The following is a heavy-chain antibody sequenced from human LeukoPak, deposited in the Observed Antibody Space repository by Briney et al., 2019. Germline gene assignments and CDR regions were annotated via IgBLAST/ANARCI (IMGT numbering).Heavy chain of an antibody. V-gene: IGHV1-8*01. CDR3: ARENRIQLWSD. CDR2: MNPNSGNT. CDR1: GYTFSSYD. D-gene: IGHD5-18*01. Sequence: ASVKVSCKASGYTFSSYDINWVRQATGQGLEWMGWMNPNSGNTGYAQKFQGRVTMARNTSISTAYMELSSLRSEDTAVYYCARENRIQLWSDWGQGTLVTVSS. J-gene: IGHJ4*02.